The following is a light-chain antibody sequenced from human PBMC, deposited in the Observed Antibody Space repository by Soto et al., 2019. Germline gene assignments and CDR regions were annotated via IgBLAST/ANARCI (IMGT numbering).Light chain of an antibody. V-gene: IGKV1-9*01. CDR3: QQLNSYLIT. J-gene: IGKJ5*01. CDR2: AAS. CDR1: QGISSY. Sequence: IQLTQSPSSLSASVGDRVTITCRASQGISSYLAWYQQKPGKAPKLLIYAASTLQSGVPSRFSGSGSGTDFTLTISSLQPVDFATYYCQQLNSYLITFGQGTRLEIK.